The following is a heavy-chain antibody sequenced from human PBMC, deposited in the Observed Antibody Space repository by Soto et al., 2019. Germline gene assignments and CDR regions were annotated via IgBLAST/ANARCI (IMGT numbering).Heavy chain of an antibody. CDR2: INHSGST. Sequence: SETLSLTCAVYGGSFSGYYWSWIRQPPGKGLEWIGEINHSGSTNYNPSLKSRVTISVDTSKNQFSLKLSSVTAADTAVYYCARHFMITFGGVIVYYYYYMDVWGKGTTVTVSS. J-gene: IGHJ6*03. CDR3: ARHFMITFGGVIVYYYYYMDV. D-gene: IGHD3-16*02. V-gene: IGHV4-34*01. CDR1: GGSFSGYY.